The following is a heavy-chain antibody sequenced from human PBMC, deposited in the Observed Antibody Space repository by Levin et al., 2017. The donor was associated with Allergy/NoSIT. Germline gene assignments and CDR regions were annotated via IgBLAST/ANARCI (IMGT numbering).Heavy chain of an antibody. CDR1: GFTFSSYG. D-gene: IGHD6-13*01. J-gene: IGHJ4*02. CDR3: ATPWGALSSSWLPFDY. V-gene: IGHV3-30*03. CDR2: ISYDGSNK. Sequence: GGSLRLSCAASGFTFSSYGMHWVRQAPGKGLEWVAVISYDGSNKYYADSVKGRFTISRDNSKNTLYLQMNSLRAEDTAVYYCATPWGALSSSWLPFDYWGQGTLVTVSS.